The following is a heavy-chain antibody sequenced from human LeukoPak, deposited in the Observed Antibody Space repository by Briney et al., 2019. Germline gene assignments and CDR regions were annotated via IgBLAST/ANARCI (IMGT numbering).Heavy chain of an antibody. CDR3: ARASDLHYSSGWYGKQGIDY. CDR1: GFTFSSYS. J-gene: IGHJ4*02. V-gene: IGHV3-21*01. Sequence: PGGSLRLSCAASGFTFSSYSMNWVRQAPGKGLEWVSSISSSSSYIYYADSVKGRFTISRDNAKNSLYLQMNSLRAEDTAVYYCARASDLHYSSGWYGKQGIDYWGQGTLVTVSS. D-gene: IGHD6-19*01. CDR2: ISSSSSYI.